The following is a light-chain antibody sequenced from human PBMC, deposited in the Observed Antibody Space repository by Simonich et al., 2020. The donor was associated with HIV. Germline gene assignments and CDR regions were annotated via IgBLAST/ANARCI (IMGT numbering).Light chain of an antibody. CDR1: QILLYSDGKTY. CDR3: MQSIKFPT. Sequence: DIVMTQTPLSLSVTPGQPASISCKSSQILLYSDGKTYLYCYLQKSGQSPQLLISEVSNRFSGVPDRFSGSGSGTDFTLKISRVEAEDVGIYYCMQSIKFPTFGQGTKVEIK. V-gene: IGKV2D-29*02. J-gene: IGKJ1*01. CDR2: EVS.